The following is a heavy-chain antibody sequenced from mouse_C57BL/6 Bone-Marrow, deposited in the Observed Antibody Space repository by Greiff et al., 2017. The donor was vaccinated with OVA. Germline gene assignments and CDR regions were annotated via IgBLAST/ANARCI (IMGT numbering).Heavy chain of an antibody. D-gene: IGHD1-1*01. CDR2: INPGSGGT. V-gene: IGHV1-54*01. Sequence: QVQLQQSGAELVRPGTSVKVSCKASGYAFTNYLIEWVKQRPGQGLEWIGVINPGSGGTNYNEKFKGKATLTADKSSSTAYMQLSSLTSEDSAVYFCARWYGRAMDYWGQGTSVTVSS. J-gene: IGHJ4*01. CDR3: ARWYGRAMDY. CDR1: GYAFTNYL.